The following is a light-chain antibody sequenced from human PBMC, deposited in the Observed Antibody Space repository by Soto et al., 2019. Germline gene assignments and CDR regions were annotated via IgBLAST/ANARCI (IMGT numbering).Light chain of an antibody. J-gene: IGLJ1*01. CDR1: RLGDKY. CDR3: LAWGSSSGYV. CDR2: QDT. V-gene: IGLV3-1*01. Sequence: SYELTQPPSVSVSPGQTASITCSGDRLGDKYASWYQQKPGQSPVLVIYQDTKRPSGIPERFSGSNSGNTATLTISETQATDEADYYCLAWGSSSGYVFGTGTKLTVL.